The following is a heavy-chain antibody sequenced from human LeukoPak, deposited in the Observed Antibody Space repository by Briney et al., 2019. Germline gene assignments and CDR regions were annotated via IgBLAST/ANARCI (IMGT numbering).Heavy chain of an antibody. CDR1: GGSINSNYYY. V-gene: IGHV4-39*07. D-gene: IGHD3-10*01. Sequence: SETLSLTCTVSGGSINSNYYYWGWIRQPPGKGLEWIGSIYYSGHTYYNPSLKSRVTISVDTSKNQFSLTLSSVTAADTAVYYCARVSSLIISGSWWFDPWGQGTLVTVSS. CDR3: ARVSSLIISGSWWFDP. CDR2: IYYSGHT. J-gene: IGHJ5*02.